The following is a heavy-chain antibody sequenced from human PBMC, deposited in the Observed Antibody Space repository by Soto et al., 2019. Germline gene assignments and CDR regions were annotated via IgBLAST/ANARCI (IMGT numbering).Heavy chain of an antibody. V-gene: IGHV1-46*03. CDR1: GYTFTSYY. J-gene: IGHJ4*02. CDR2: INPSGGST. Sequence: ASVKVSCKASGYTFTSYYMHWVRQAPGQGLEWMGIINPSGGSTSYAQKFQGRVTMTRDTSTSTVYMELSSLRSEDTAVYYCARDGRAPYYGSGLDYWGQGTLVTVSS. D-gene: IGHD3-10*01. CDR3: ARDGRAPYYGSGLDY.